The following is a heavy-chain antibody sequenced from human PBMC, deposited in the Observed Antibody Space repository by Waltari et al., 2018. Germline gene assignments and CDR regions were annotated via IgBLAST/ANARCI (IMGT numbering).Heavy chain of an antibody. V-gene: IGHV1-69-2*01. D-gene: IGHD6-19*01. CDR1: GYTFTDYY. CDR3: ATAPSEWSSGWYGDY. CDR2: VDPEAGET. J-gene: IGHJ4*02. Sequence: EVQLVQSGAEVKKPGATVKISCKVSGYTFTDYYMHWVQQAPGKGLEWMELVDPEAGETIYAKKFQGRVTITADTSTDTAYMELSSLRSEDTAVYYCATAPSEWSSGWYGDYWGQGTLVTVSS.